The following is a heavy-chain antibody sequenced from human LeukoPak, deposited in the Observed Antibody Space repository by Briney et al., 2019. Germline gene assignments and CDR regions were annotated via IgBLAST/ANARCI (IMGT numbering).Heavy chain of an antibody. CDR3: AKDRGGTMVRGVFDY. D-gene: IGHD3-10*01. CDR2: ISGSGGST. Sequence: GGSLRLSCAASGFTFSSYAMSWVRQAPGKGLEWVSAISGSGGSTYYADSVKGRFTISRDNSKNTLYLQMNSLRAEDTAVYYCAKDRGGTMVRGVFDYWGQGTLVTVSS. V-gene: IGHV3-23*01. J-gene: IGHJ4*02. CDR1: GFTFSSYA.